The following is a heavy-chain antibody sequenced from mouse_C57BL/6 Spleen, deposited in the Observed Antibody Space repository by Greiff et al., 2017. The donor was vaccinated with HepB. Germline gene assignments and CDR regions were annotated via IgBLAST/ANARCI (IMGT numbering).Heavy chain of an antibody. D-gene: IGHD1-1*01. V-gene: IGHV1-80*01. CDR3: ARRDYVSSYVDAMDY. Sequence: GASVKISCKASGYAFSSYWMNWVKQRPGKGLEWIGQIYPGDGDTNYNGKFKGKATLTADKSSSTAYMQLSRLTSEDSAVYFCARRDYVSSYVDAMDYWGQGTSVTVSS. CDR2: IYPGDGDT. J-gene: IGHJ4*01. CDR1: GYAFSSYW.